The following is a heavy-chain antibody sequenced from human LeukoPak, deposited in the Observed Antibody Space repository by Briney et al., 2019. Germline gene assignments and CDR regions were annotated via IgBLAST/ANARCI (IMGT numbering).Heavy chain of an antibody. CDR3: ARVSATTGATGALDF. Sequence: PGDSLRLSCAASGFTFSDHFKNCVRQAPGKELEWGGRIRKKPHSYTREYAASVNGRFTFSRDDLRNSLYLQMNSLEAEDAGVYYCARVSATTGATGALDFWGQGTMVTVSS. CDR2: IRKKPHSYTR. D-gene: IGHD1-1*01. V-gene: IGHV3-72*01. J-gene: IGHJ3*01. CDR1: GFTFSDHF.